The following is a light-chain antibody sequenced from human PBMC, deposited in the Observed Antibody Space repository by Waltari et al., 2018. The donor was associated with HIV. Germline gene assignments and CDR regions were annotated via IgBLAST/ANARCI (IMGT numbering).Light chain of an antibody. CDR3: SSYAGSNNVI. V-gene: IGLV2-8*01. CDR1: SSDVGGYSY. Sequence: QSALAQPPSASVSPGQSVTISCTGTSSDVGGYSYVSWYQQHPGNAPKLMIYEVSKRPSGVPDRFSGSKSGNAASLTVSGLQAEDEADYYCSSYAGSNNVIFGGGTKLTVL. J-gene: IGLJ2*01. CDR2: EVS.